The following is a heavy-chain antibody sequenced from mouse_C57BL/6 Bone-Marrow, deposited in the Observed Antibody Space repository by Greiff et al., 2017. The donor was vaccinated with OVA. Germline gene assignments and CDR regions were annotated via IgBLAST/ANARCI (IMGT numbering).Heavy chain of an antibody. J-gene: IGHJ4*01. Sequence: QVQLQQSGAELVRPGASVTLSCKASGYTFTDYEMHWVKQTPVHGLEWIGAFDPETGGTASNQKFKGKAILTADKSPSTAYMELRSLTSEDSAVYYCTRGLLCGAMDYWGQGTSVTVSS. D-gene: IGHD2-1*01. CDR1: GYTFTDYE. CDR3: TRGLLCGAMDY. V-gene: IGHV1-15*01. CDR2: FDPETGGT.